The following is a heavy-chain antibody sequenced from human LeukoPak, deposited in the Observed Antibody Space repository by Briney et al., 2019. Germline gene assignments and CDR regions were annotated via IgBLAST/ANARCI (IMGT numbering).Heavy chain of an antibody. V-gene: IGHV5-51*01. CDR3: AKYYYDRSVGPFDY. J-gene: IGHJ4*02. Sequence: GESLKISCKGSGYSFREYWIGWVRQLPGKGLEWMGIIYPDDSDIRYSPSFQGQVTISADKSINTAYLQWSSLKASDTATYYCAKYYYDRSVGPFDYWGQGTLVTVSS. CDR1: GYSFREYW. D-gene: IGHD3-22*01. CDR2: IYPDDSDI.